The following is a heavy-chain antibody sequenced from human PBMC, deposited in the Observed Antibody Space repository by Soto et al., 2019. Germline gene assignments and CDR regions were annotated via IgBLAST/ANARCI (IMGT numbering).Heavy chain of an antibody. CDR2: INPSGGST. CDR1: GYTFTSYY. CDR3: ARGTAMRVRYYGMDV. J-gene: IGHJ6*02. D-gene: IGHD5-18*01. Sequence: QVQLVQSGAEVKKPGASVKVSCKASGYTFTSYYMHWVRQAPGQGLEWMGIINPSGGSTSYAQKFQGRVTMTRDTSTSTVYMELSSLRSEDTAVYYCARGTAMRVRYYGMDVWGQGTTVTVSS. V-gene: IGHV1-46*01.